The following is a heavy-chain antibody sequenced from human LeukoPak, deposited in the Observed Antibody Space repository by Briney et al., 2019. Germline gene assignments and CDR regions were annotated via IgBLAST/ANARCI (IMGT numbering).Heavy chain of an antibody. V-gene: IGHV4-31*03. J-gene: IGHJ4*02. CDR3: ARAPVDTAMVSGVYFDY. CDR2: IYYSGST. Sequence: PSQTLSLTCTVSGGSISSGGYYWSWIRRHPGKGLEWIGYIYYSGSTYYNPSLKSRVTISVDTSKNQFSLKLSSVTAADTAVYYCARAPVDTAMVSGVYFDYWGQGTLVTVSS. D-gene: IGHD5-18*01. CDR1: GGSISSGGYY.